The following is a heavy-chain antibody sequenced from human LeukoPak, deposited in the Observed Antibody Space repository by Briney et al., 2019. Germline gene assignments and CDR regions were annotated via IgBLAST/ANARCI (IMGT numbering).Heavy chain of an antibody. D-gene: IGHD3-22*01. V-gene: IGHV3-23*01. CDR3: AKSHDSSGYYLPYFDY. Sequence: GGSLRLSCAASGFTFSSYAMSWVRQAPGKGLEWVSAISGSGGSTYYADSVKGRFTISRDNSKNTLYLQMNSLRAEDTAVYYCAKSHDSSGYYLPYFDYWGQGTLVTVSS. J-gene: IGHJ4*02. CDR1: GFTFSSYA. CDR2: ISGSGGST.